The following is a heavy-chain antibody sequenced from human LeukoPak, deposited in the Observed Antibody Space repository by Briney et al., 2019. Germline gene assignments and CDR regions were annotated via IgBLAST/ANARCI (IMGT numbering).Heavy chain of an antibody. CDR3: ARRPDSGSYYVDY. CDR2: ISYDGSNK. V-gene: IGHV3-30*19. Sequence: GGSLRLSCAASGFTFSTYGIHWVRQAPGKGLEWVAVISYDGSNKYYADSVKGRFTISRDNSKNTLYLQMGSLRAEDMAVYYCARRPDSGSYYVDYWGQGTLVTVSS. CDR1: GFTFSTYG. D-gene: IGHD1-26*01. J-gene: IGHJ4*02.